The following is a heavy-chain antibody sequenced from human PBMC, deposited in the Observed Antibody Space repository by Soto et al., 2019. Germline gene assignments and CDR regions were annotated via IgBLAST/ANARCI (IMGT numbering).Heavy chain of an antibody. D-gene: IGHD2-15*01. CDR2: ISALNGNT. Sequence: ASVKVSCKSSGYTFTGYGISWVRQAPGQGPEWLGWISALNGNTKYAQKFQGRVTMTTDPSTNTAYMDLRNLRSDDTAVYYCARDTQRPNNYYSYYGMDVWGQGPMVTVSS. J-gene: IGHJ6*02. CDR3: ARDTQRPNNYYSYYGMDV. V-gene: IGHV1-18*04. CDR1: GYTFTGYG.